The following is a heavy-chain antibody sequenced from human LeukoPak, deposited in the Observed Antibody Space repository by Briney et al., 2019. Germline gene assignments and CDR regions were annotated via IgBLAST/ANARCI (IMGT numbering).Heavy chain of an antibody. Sequence: VKVSCKASGYTFTSYGISWVRQAPGQGLEWMGWISAYNGNTNYAQKLQGRVTMTTDTSTSTAYMELRSLRSDDTAVYYCARALKTMPSAYYYGMDVWGQGTTVTVSS. V-gene: IGHV1-18*01. CDR2: ISAYNGNT. D-gene: IGHD2-2*01. CDR1: GYTFTSYG. CDR3: ARALKTMPSAYYYGMDV. J-gene: IGHJ6*02.